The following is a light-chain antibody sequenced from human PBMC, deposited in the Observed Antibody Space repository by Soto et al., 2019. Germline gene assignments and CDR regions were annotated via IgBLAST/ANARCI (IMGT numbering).Light chain of an antibody. J-gene: IGKJ1*01. Sequence: EIVLTQSPGTLSLSPGERATLSCRASQSVSSSYLAWYEQKPGQAPRLLIYGASSRATGIPDRFSGSGSGTDFTLTISRLEPEDFAVYYCQQYGSLLWGFGQGTKVEIK. CDR1: QSVSSSY. CDR2: GAS. V-gene: IGKV3-20*01. CDR3: QQYGSLLWG.